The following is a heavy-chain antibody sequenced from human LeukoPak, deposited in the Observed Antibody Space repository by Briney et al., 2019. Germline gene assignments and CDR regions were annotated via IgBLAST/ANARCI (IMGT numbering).Heavy chain of an antibody. D-gene: IGHD3-10*01. CDR2: IKQDGCEK. J-gene: IGHJ4*02. V-gene: IGHV3-7*01. Sequence: GGSLRLSCAASGFTFSSYAMSWVRQAPGKGLEWVANIKQDGCEKYYVDSVKGRFTISRDNAKNSLYLQMNSLRAEDTALYYCASYGSGTNYWGQGTLVTVSS. CDR3: ASYGSGTNY. CDR1: GFTFSSYA.